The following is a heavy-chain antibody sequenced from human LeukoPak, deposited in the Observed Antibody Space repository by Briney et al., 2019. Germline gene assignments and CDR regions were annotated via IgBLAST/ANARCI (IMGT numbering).Heavy chain of an antibody. J-gene: IGHJ4*02. D-gene: IGHD3-22*01. CDR3: ARGAYYDSSGYYYGYFDY. CDR1: GYTFTSYY. CDR2: INPSGGST. V-gene: IGHV1-46*01. Sequence: ASVKVSCKASGYTFTSYYMHWVRQAPGQGLEWMGIINPSGGSTSYAQKFQGRVTMTRDMSTSTVYMELSSLRSEDTAVYYYARGAYYDSSGYYYGYFDYWGQGTLVTVSS.